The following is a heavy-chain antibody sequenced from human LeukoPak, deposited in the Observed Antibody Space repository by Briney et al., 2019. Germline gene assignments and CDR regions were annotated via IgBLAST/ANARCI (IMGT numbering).Heavy chain of an antibody. CDR1: GYNFITYW. V-gene: IGHV5-51*01. CDR2: IYPSNSDT. Sequence: GESLKISCKGSGYNFITYWIGWVRQMPGKGLEWMGIIYPSNSDTRYSPSFQGQVTFSADKSISTAYLQWSSLKASDAAVYYCARHWVDSSSPRGMDVWGQGTTVTVSS. J-gene: IGHJ6*02. D-gene: IGHD6-13*01. CDR3: ARHWVDSSSPRGMDV.